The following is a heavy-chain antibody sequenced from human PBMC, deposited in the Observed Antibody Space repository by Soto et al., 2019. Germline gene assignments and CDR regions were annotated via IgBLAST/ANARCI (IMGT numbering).Heavy chain of an antibody. D-gene: IGHD2-8*01. CDR1: GYTFTNFG. J-gene: IGHJ4*02. V-gene: IGHV1-18*01. Sequence: GASVKVSCKTSGYTFTNFGISWVRQAPGQGLEWMGWISTDNGNTNSAQMLQGRVTMTTDTSTSTVYMELRSLIPDDTAMYYCAREYCSEGVCYGVDYWGQGTLVTVSS. CDR3: AREYCSEGVCYGVDY. CDR2: ISTDNGNT.